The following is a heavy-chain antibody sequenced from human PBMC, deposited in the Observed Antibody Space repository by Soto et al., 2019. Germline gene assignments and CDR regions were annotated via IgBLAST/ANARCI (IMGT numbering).Heavy chain of an antibody. CDR2: FYYAGNT. J-gene: IGHJ4*02. V-gene: IGHV4-39*06. D-gene: IGHD2-15*01. CDR1: DASITSPSYY. CDR3: ARGLNMARGGGTALE. Sequence: PSETLSLTCSVSDASITSPSYYWAWIRQPPGEGQEWIGTFYYAGNTNYKSSLKSRLTISVNAAKKQLPLQMTSVTATDTASYYCARGLNMARGGGTALEWGLGTMVTVSS.